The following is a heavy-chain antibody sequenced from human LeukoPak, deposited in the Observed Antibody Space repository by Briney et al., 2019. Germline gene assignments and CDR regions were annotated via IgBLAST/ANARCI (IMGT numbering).Heavy chain of an antibody. V-gene: IGHV3-23*01. CDR1: GFTFSSYA. D-gene: IGHD1-26*01. CDR2: ISGSGGST. Sequence: GGSLRLSFAASGFTFSSYAMTWVGKAPGKGLEWVSAISGSGGSTYYADSVKGRFTISRDNSKNTLYLQMNSLRAEDTAVYYCAKDRVGATNDDWFDPWGQGTLVTVSS. J-gene: IGHJ5*02. CDR3: AKDRVGATNDDWFDP.